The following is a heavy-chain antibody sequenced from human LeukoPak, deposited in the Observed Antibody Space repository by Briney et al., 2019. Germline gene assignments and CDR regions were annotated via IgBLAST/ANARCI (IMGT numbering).Heavy chain of an antibody. V-gene: IGHV4-34*01. CDR2: INHSGST. D-gene: IGHD3-22*01. J-gene: IGHJ4*02. CDR1: GGSFSGYY. CDR3: ARGYLSRYYDSSGSALGY. Sequence: SETLSLTCAVYGGSFSGYYWSWIRQPPGKGLEWIGEINHSGSTNYNPSLKSRVTISVDTSKNQFSLKLSSVTAADTAVYYCARGYLSRYYDSSGSALGYWGQGTLVTVSS.